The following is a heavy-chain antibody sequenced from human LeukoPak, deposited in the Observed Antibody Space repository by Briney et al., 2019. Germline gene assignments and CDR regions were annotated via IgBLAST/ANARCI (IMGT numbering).Heavy chain of an antibody. J-gene: IGHJ6*03. V-gene: IGHV3-30*01. CDR1: GFTFSSYA. CDR2: ISYDGSNK. CDR3: ARARGVGRYYYYYMDV. D-gene: IGHD3-10*01. Sequence: PGGSLRLSCAASGFTFSSYAMHWVRRAPGKGLEWVAVISYDGSNKYYADSVKGRFTISRDNSKNTLYLQMNSLRAEDTAVYYCARARGVGRYYYYYMDVWGKGTTVTVSS.